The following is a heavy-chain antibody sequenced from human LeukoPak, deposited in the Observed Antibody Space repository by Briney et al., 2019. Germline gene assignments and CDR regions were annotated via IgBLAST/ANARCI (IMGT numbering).Heavy chain of an antibody. Sequence: GGSLRLSCTASGFTFSSSWMSWVRQAPGKGLEWVASIKQGGSDKYYVDSVKGRFTISRDNAKNSLYLQMDSLRAEDTAVYYCARGPLSRPFDYWGQGTLVTVSS. J-gene: IGHJ4*02. CDR3: ARGPLSRPFDY. CDR1: GFTFSSSW. D-gene: IGHD2-15*01. CDR2: IKQGGSDK. V-gene: IGHV3-7*05.